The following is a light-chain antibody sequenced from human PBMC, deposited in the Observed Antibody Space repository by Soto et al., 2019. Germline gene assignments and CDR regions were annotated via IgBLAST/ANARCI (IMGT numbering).Light chain of an antibody. J-gene: IGKJ2*01. CDR2: GAS. CDR1: QGITTF. CDR3: LQHNSYPYT. Sequence: DIQMTQSPSAVSASVGDTVTVTCRASQGITTFLAWLRQRPGKVPERLIYGASSLQSGVPSRFSGRGSGTEFTLTISSLQPEDFGTYYCLQHNSYPYTFGPGTKVDIK. V-gene: IGKV1-17*03.